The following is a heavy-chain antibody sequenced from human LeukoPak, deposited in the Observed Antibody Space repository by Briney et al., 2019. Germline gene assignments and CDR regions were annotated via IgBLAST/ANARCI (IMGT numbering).Heavy chain of an antibody. Sequence: GGSLRLSCAASGFTFSSYSMNWVRQAPGKGLEWVSSISTSSDYIYYADSLKGRFTISRDNAKNSLYLQMNSLRAEDTAVYYCAREIRVSFDYWGQGTLVTVSS. V-gene: IGHV3-21*01. CDR1: GFTFSSYS. CDR2: ISTSSDYI. J-gene: IGHJ4*02. CDR3: AREIRVSFDY.